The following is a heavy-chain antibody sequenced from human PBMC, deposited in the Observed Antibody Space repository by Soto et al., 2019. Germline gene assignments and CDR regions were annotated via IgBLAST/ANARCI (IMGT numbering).Heavy chain of an antibody. CDR1: GFTFSNSG. CDR3: AKASPGYSFDF. V-gene: IGHV3-30*18. D-gene: IGHD4-4*01. Sequence: QVQLVESGGGVVHPGESLRLSCIASGFTFSNSGMHWVRQAPGKGLQWVAVISYDGSKKYSTDSVRGRFTVSRDNSNNTLNLQMNSLGADDTATDYCAKASPGYSFDFRGQGTLVAVSS. J-gene: IGHJ5*01. CDR2: ISYDGSKK.